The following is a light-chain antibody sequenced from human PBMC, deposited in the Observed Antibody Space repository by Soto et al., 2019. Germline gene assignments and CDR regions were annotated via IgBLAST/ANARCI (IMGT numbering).Light chain of an antibody. CDR1: QRVLYSSNNKNY. J-gene: IGKJ1*01. Sequence: DIVMTQSPDSLAVSVGERATINCKSSQRVLYSSNNKNYLAWYQQKPGQPPNLLIYWASTRESGVPDRFSGSGSGTDFTLTVSSLQAEDVAVYYCQQYYTTPVTFGQGTKVDIK. V-gene: IGKV4-1*01. CDR3: QQYYTTPVT. CDR2: WAS.